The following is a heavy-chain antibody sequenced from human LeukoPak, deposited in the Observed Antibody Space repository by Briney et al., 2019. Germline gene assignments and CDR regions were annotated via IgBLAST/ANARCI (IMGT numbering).Heavy chain of an antibody. D-gene: IGHD5-18*01. J-gene: IGHJ4*02. CDR3: ARDRVYSYAFDY. Sequence: SETLSLTCTVSGGSISSYYWRWIRQPAGKGREWIGRIYTSGSNNYNTSLKRRVTISIETSKNQFSQKRKYVDAADTAVYYFARDRVYSYAFDYWGQGTLVTVSS. V-gene: IGHV4-4*07. CDR1: GGSISSYY. CDR2: IYTSGSN.